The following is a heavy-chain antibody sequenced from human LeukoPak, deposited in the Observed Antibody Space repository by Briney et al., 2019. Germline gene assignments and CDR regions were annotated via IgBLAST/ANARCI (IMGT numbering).Heavy chain of an antibody. Sequence: PSQTLSLTCTVSGGSISRSTYYWAWIRQPPGKGLEWIASIYYSGNTYYKSSLKSRVSISVDMSKNHFSLKLRSVTAADTAVYYCARGDRGLRYYYGMDVWGQGTTVTVSS. CDR1: GGSISRSTYY. V-gene: IGHV4-39*07. D-gene: IGHD3-10*01. CDR3: ARGDRGLRYYYGMDV. J-gene: IGHJ6*02. CDR2: IYYSGNT.